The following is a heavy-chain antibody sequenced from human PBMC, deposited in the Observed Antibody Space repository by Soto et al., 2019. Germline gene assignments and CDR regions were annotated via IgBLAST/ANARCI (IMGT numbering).Heavy chain of an antibody. CDR1: GFTFSDYY. CDR3: ARGGTTNYYDSSASSHYCDY. V-gene: IGHV3-11*01. Sequence: GGSLRLSCAASGFTFSDYYMSWIRQAPGKGLEWVSYISSSGSTIYYADSVKGRVTMTRDTSINTGYMELSSLRSDDTAVYYCARGGTTNYYDSSASSHYCDYWGQGTQVTVSS. D-gene: IGHD3-22*01. CDR2: ISSSGSTI. J-gene: IGHJ4*02.